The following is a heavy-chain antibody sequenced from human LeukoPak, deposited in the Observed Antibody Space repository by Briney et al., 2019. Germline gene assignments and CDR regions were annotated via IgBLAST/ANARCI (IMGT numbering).Heavy chain of an antibody. CDR2: ISWNSGSI. J-gene: IGHJ6*03. D-gene: IGHD2-2*01. V-gene: IGHV3-9*01. CDR1: GFTFDDYA. CDR3: TKDAVGSTSYYYYYYMDV. Sequence: GGSLRLSCAASGFTFDDYAMGWVRHAPGKGLERVSGISWNSGSIGYADSVKGRFTISRDNAKNSRYLQKNSLRAEDTALYYWTKDAVGSTSYYYYYYMDVWGKGTTVTVSS.